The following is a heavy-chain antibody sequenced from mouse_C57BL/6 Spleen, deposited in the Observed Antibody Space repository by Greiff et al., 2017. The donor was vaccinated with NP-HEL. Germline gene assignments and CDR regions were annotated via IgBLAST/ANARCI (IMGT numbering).Heavy chain of an antibody. J-gene: IGHJ1*03. Sequence: DVHLVESGGGLVKPGGSLKLSCAASGFTFSSYTMSWVRQTPEKRLEWVATISGGGGNTYYPDSVKGRFTSSRDNAKNTLYLQMSSLRSEDTALYYCASHYYGYWYFDVWGTGTTVTVSS. V-gene: IGHV5-9*01. CDR3: ASHYYGYWYFDV. D-gene: IGHD1-1*01. CDR1: GFTFSSYT. CDR2: ISGGGGNT.